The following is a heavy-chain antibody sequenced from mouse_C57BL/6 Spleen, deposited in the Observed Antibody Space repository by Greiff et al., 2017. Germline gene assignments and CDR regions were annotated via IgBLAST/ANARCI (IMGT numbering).Heavy chain of an antibody. V-gene: IGHV8-12*01. Sequence: QVTLKESGPGILQSSQTLSLTCSFSGFSLSTSGMGVSWIRQPSGQGLEWLALIYWDDDKRHNPSLKRRLTISNDTSRNQVFLKITRVDTADTATYYCARMDYYGRSWYFDVWGTGTTVTVSS. D-gene: IGHD1-1*01. CDR1: GFSLSTSGMG. CDR3: ARMDYYGRSWYFDV. J-gene: IGHJ1*03. CDR2: IYWDDDK.